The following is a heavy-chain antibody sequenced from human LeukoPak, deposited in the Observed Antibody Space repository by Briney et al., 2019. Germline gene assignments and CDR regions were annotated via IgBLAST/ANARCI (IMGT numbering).Heavy chain of an antibody. CDR2: INPSGGST. CDR3: ARGSRPVYNLLTGKRYFDY. CDR1: GYTFTSYY. Sequence: AASVKVSCKASGYTFTSYYMHWVRQAPGQGLEWMGIINPSGGSTSYAQKFQGRVTMTRDMSTSTVYMELSSLRSEDTAVYYCARGSRPVYNLLTGKRYFDYWGQGTLLTVSS. D-gene: IGHD3-9*01. J-gene: IGHJ4*02. V-gene: IGHV1-46*01.